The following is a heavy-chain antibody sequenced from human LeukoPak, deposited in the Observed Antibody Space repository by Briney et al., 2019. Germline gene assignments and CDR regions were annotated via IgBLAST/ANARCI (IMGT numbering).Heavy chain of an antibody. CDR2: IRSKAYGGTT. D-gene: IGHD5-18*01. CDR3: TRASAWTAAMVYY. V-gene: IGHV3-49*04. CDR1: GFTFGDYA. Sequence: PGGSLRLSSTASGFTFGDYAMSWVRQAPGKGLEWVGFIRSKAYGGTTEYAASVKGRFTISRDDSKSIAYLQMNSLKTEDTAVYYCTRASAWTAAMVYYWGQGTLVTVSS. J-gene: IGHJ4*02.